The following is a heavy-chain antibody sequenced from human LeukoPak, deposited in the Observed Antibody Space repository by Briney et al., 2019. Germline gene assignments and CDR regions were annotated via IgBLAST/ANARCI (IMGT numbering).Heavy chain of an antibody. Sequence: SETLSLTCTISGDSISDYYWNWIRQPPGKGLEWIGYIYYSGSTNYSPPLKSRVTISVDTSKNQFSLKLSSVTAADTGIYYCARRRKVPAQRAGDAFDIWGQGTMVTVSS. CDR2: IYYSGST. CDR1: GDSISDYY. V-gene: IGHV4-59*08. J-gene: IGHJ3*02. CDR3: ARRRKVPAQRAGDAFDI. D-gene: IGHD2-21*02.